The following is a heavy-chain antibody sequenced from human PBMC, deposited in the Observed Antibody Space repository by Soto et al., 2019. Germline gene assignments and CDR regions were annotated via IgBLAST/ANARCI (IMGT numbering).Heavy chain of an antibody. Sequence: QVQLQESGPGLAEPSGTLSLTCAVSNGPVTSPTNWWSWVRQPPGKGLEWIGDIYHSGSTNYNPSLKSRVTISVDKSKNQFSLRLNSVTAADTAVYYCARGHDSGSWYYYYMEVWGKGTTVTVSS. CDR2: IYHSGST. D-gene: IGHD3-10*01. CDR3: ARGHDSGSWYYYYMEV. J-gene: IGHJ6*03. CDR1: NGPVTSPTNW. V-gene: IGHV4-4*02.